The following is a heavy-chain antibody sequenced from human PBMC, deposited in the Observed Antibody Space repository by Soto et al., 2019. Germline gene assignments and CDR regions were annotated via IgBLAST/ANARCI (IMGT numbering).Heavy chain of an antibody. CDR2: ISAYNGNT. CDR3: ARDLGELGELSLWGY. CDR1: GYTFTSYG. V-gene: IGHV1-18*01. Sequence: QVQLVQSGAEVKKPGASVKVSCKASGYTFTSYGITWVRQAPGQGLEWVGWISAYNGNTNYAQKLQGRVTMTTDTSTSTAYMELRSLRSDDTAVYYCARDLGELGELSLWGYWGQGTLVTVSS. J-gene: IGHJ4*02. D-gene: IGHD3-16*02.